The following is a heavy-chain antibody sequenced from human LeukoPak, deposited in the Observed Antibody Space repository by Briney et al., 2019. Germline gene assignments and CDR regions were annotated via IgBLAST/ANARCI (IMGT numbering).Heavy chain of an antibody. V-gene: IGHV3-21*01. J-gene: IGHJ4*02. Sequence: GGSLRLSCAASGFTFSSYSMNWVRQAPGKGLEWVSSISSSSSYIYYADSVKGRFTISRDSAKNSLYLQMNSLRAEDTAVYYCARGDVADVVYWGQGTLVTVSS. CDR1: GFTFSSYS. CDR2: ISSSSSYI. D-gene: IGHD2-21*01. CDR3: ARGDVADVVY.